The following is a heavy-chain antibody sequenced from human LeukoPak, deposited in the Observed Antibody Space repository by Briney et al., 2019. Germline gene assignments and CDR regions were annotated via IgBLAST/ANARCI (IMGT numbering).Heavy chain of an antibody. D-gene: IGHD1-1*01. J-gene: IGHJ4*02. V-gene: IGHV4-59*01. Sequence: PSETLSLTCSVSGGSLSSYYWSWIRQPPGKGLDWIGDIYYTGTTNYSPSLKSRVTISVDTSKNQFSLKLSSVTDADTAVYYCARGGAYSWNWWYFEYWGQGTLVTVSS. CDR1: GGSLSSYY. CDR2: IYYTGTT. CDR3: ARGGAYSWNWWYFEY.